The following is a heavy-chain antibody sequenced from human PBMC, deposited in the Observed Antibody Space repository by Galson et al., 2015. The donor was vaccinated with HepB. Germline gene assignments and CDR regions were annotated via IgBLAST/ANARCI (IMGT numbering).Heavy chain of an antibody. CDR1: GFTFSSYS. D-gene: IGHD4-11*01. CDR2: ISSSSSYI. V-gene: IGHV3-21*01. CDR3: ARDDYSNYGRNWYFDL. J-gene: IGHJ2*01. Sequence: SLRLSCAASGFTFSSYSMNWVRQAPGKGLEWVSSISSSSSYIYYPDSVKGRFTISRDNAKNSLYLQMNSLRAEDTAVYYCARDDYSNYGRNWYFDLWGRGTLVTVSS.